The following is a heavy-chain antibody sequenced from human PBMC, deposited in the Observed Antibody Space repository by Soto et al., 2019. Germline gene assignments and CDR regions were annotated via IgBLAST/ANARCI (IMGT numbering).Heavy chain of an antibody. V-gene: IGHV3-64*01. D-gene: IGHD7-27*01. CDR1: GFTFTTYT. CDR3: ARGHLPWDYHTYGMDV. Sequence: EVQLVESGGGLVQPGGSLRLSCVASGFTFTTYTLHWVRQAPGKGLEYLSAISKDGVHTYYANSVKGRFIISRDNSKDTVFLHVGGLRPEDMAVYYGARGHLPWDYHTYGMDVWGQGTTVTVSS. CDR2: ISKDGVHT. J-gene: IGHJ6*02.